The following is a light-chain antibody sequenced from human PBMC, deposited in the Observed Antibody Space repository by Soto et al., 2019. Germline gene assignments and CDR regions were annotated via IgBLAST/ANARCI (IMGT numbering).Light chain of an antibody. V-gene: IGKV2-40*01. CDR3: MQRSESPT. J-gene: IGKJ5*01. CDR1: QSLLDSDDGDTF. Sequence: DIVMTQTPLSLPFTPGEPASISCMSSQSLLDSDDGDTFLDWYLQKPGQSPQLLIYTVSYRASGVPDRFSGSGSGTDFTLKISRVEAEDVGVYYCMQRSESPTFGQGTRLEI. CDR2: TVS.